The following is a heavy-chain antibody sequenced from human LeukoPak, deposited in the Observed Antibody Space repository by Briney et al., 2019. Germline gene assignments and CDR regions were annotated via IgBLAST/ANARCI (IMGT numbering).Heavy chain of an antibody. CDR1: GFTFSSNS. D-gene: IGHD3-10*01. V-gene: IGHV3-21*01. Sequence: GGSLRLSCAASGFTFSSNSMNWVRQAPGKGLEWVSSISSSSSYIYYADSVKGRFTISRDNAKNSLYLQMNSLRAEDTAVYYCARDRVLWFGESREGFDYWGQGTLVTVSS. CDR2: ISSSSSYI. CDR3: ARDRVLWFGESREGFDY. J-gene: IGHJ4*02.